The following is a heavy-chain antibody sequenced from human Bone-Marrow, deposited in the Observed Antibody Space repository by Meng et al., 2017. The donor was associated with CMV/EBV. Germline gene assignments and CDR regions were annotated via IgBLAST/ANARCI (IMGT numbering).Heavy chain of an antibody. CDR2: IKQDGSEK. J-gene: IGHJ4*02. Sequence: GESLKISCAASGFDFENYWMTWVRQAPGKGLQWVANIKQDGSEKYYVDSLKGRFTISRDNAKNSLYLQMNSLRAEDTAVYYCARRRGSYSSDYWGQGTLVTVSS. V-gene: IGHV3-7*01. D-gene: IGHD1-26*01. CDR1: GFDFENYW. CDR3: ARRRGSYSSDY.